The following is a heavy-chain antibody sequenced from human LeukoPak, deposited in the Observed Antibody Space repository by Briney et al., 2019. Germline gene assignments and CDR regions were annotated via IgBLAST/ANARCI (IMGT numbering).Heavy chain of an antibody. D-gene: IGHD3-22*01. CDR3: ARGPNTPHYYDSSGYYFDY. CDR2: IYTSGST. Sequence: SETLSLTCTVSGGSISSGSYYWSWIRQPAGKGLEWIGRIYTSGSTNYNPSLKSRVTMSVDTSKNQFSPKLSSVTAADTAVYYCARGPNTPHYYDSSGYYFDYWGQGTLVTVSS. J-gene: IGHJ4*02. V-gene: IGHV4-61*02. CDR1: GGSISSGSYY.